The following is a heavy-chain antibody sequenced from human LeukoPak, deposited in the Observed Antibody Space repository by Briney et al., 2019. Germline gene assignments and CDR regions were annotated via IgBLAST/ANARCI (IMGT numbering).Heavy chain of an antibody. CDR2: IYDSGST. CDR3: ARGGDSSVSWAFDY. D-gene: IGHD6-19*01. J-gene: IGHJ4*02. V-gene: IGHV4-61*01. Sequence: SETLSLTCTVSGPSVRRGIYVWRWVRQQGGKGLEWIVYIYDSGSTNCTPSLQSRVTISVDTSKNQFSLKLSAVTAADSALYYCARGGDSSVSWAFDYWGQGTLVTVSS. CDR1: GPSVRRGIYV.